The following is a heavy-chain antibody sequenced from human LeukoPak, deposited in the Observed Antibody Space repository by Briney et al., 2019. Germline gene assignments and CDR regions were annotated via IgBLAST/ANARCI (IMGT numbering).Heavy chain of an antibody. J-gene: IGHJ6*03. CDR1: GGSISSYY. Sequence: PSETLSLTCNISGGSISSYYWSWIRQPPGEGLEWIGYIYYSGSTNFNPSLKSRVTISVDTSKNQFSLKMSSVTAADTAVYFCARGGPPGYYYDYYMDVWGKGTTVTISS. V-gene: IGHV4-59*01. CDR3: ARGGPPGYYYDYYMDV. CDR2: IYYSGST.